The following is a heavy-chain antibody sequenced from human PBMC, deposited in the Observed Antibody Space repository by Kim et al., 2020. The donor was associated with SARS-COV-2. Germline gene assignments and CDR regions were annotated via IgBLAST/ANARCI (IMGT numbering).Heavy chain of an antibody. CDR1: GYTFTSYY. J-gene: IGHJ6*02. Sequence: ASVKVSCKASGYTFTSYYMHWVRQAPGQGLEWMGIINPSGGSTSYAQKFQGRVTMTRDTSTSTVYMELSSLRSEDTAVYYCARTESRGVQYSSGGSCYPIYDFGMDVWGPETPGTVSS. V-gene: IGHV1-46*01. CDR3: ARTESRGVQYSSGGSCYPIYDFGMDV. D-gene: IGHD2-15*01. CDR2: INPSGGST.